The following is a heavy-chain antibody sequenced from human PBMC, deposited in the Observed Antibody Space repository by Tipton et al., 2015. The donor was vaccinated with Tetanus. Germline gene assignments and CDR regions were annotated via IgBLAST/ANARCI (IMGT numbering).Heavy chain of an antibody. V-gene: IGHV4-59*02. CDR1: GGSVSSYY. CDR2: ISHSGST. D-gene: IGHD3-10*01. Sequence: TLSLTCTVPGGSVSSYYWSWIRQPPGKRLEWIGYISHSGSTSYNPSLKSRVTISVDTSKNQLSLKLRSVTAADTAVYYCATTLGLGSGEGIDYWGQGTLVTVSS. CDR3: ATTLGLGSGEGIDY. J-gene: IGHJ4*02.